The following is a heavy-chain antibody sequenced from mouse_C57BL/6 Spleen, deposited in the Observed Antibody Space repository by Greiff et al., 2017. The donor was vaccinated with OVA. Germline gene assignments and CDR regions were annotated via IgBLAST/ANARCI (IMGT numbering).Heavy chain of an antibody. CDR2: IYPGDGDT. J-gene: IGHJ3*01. D-gene: IGHD2-3*01. CDR3: AKEDDGYPSWFAY. V-gene: IGHV1-80*01. CDR1: GYAFSSYW. Sequence: QVQLKQSGAELVKPGASVKISCKASGYAFSSYWMNWVKQRPGKGLEWIGQIYPGDGDTNYNGKFKGKATLTADKSSSTAYMQLSSLTSEDSAVYFCAKEDDGYPSWFAYWGQGTLVTVSA.